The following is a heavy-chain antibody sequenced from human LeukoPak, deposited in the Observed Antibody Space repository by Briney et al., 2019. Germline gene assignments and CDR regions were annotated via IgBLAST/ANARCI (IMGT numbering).Heavy chain of an antibody. CDR2: ISDSGGST. CDR3: AKDLSRAVAADWFDP. J-gene: IGHJ5*02. CDR1: GFTFSNYD. V-gene: IGHV3-23*01. Sequence: PGGSLRLSCAASGFTFSNYDTSWVRQAPGKGLEWVSSISDSGGSTYYADSVKGRFTISRDNSKNTLYLQMTNLRAADTAVYYCAKDLSRAVAADWFDPWDQGSLVTVSS. D-gene: IGHD6-19*01.